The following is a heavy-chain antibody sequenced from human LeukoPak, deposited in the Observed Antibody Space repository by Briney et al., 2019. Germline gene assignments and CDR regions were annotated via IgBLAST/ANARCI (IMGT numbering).Heavy chain of an antibody. Sequence: GGSLRLSCAASGFTVSSNYVSWVRQAPGKGLERVSVIYSGGSTYYADSVKGRFTISRDNSKNTLYLQMNSLRAEDTAVYYCARAGIAAAGMSGWGQGTLVTVSS. D-gene: IGHD6-13*01. V-gene: IGHV3-66*01. J-gene: IGHJ4*02. CDR1: GFTVSSNY. CDR2: IYSGGST. CDR3: ARAGIAAAGMSG.